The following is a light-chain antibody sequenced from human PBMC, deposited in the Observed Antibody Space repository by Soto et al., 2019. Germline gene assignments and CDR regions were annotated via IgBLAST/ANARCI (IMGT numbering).Light chain of an antibody. CDR2: AAS. CDR1: QSISSY. J-gene: IGKJ3*01. Sequence: DIQMTQSPSSLSASVGDRVTITCRASQSISSYLNWYQQKPGKAPKLLIYAASSFQSGVPSRFSGSGSGTDFTLTISSLQPEDFATYYGQQSYSTPTFGPGTKVDIK. CDR3: QQSYSTPT. V-gene: IGKV1-39*01.